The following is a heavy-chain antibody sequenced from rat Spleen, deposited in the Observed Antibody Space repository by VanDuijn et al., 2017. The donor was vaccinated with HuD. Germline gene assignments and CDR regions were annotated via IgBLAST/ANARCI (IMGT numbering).Heavy chain of an antibody. CDR2: INTDGGST. Sequence: EVQLVETGGGLVQPGRSLKLSCVASGFTFSSYWMYWIRQAPGKGLEWVSSINTDGGSTYYPDSVKGRFTISRDNAENTVYLQMNSLRSEDTATYYCAKDAGGYVMDAWGQGASVTVSS. CDR1: GFTFSSYW. V-gene: IGHV5-58*01. CDR3: AKDAGGYVMDA. D-gene: IGHD1-11*01. J-gene: IGHJ4*01.